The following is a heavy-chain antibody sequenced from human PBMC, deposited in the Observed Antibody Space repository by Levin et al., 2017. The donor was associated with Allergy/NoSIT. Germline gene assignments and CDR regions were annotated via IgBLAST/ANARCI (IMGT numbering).Heavy chain of an antibody. D-gene: IGHD6-25*01. V-gene: IGHV4-38-2*02. CDR1: DYSISSGYN. J-gene: IGHJ4*02. CDR2: IYHTGSA. Sequence: GSLRLSCTVSDYSISSGYNWGWIRQPPGRGLEWLGNIYHTGSAYYNPSLKSRVTLLVDKSNNRFSLKLNSATAADTAVYYCAGQIAAVGAFDYWGQGTLVAVSS. CDR3: AGQIAAVGAFDY.